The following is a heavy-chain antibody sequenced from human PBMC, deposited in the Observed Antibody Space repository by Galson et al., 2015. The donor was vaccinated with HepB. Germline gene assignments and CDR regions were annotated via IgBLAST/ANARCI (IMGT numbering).Heavy chain of an antibody. D-gene: IGHD4-17*01. CDR2: ISTSGATT. V-gene: IGHV3-48*04. CDR1: GLTLSSYT. Sequence: SLRLSCAASGLTLSSYTMSWVRQSPGRGLQLVSYISTSGATTYYTDSVKGRFTVGSDYASNTVSLQMSSLSADDSAVYFCATTRIGNGAYWSFEYWGQGTLVTVAS. J-gene: IGHJ4*01. CDR3: ATTRIGNGAYWSFEY.